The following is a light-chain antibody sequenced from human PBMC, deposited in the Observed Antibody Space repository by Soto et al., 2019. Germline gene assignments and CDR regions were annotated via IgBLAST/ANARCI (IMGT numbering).Light chain of an antibody. CDR1: SSNIGSNY. V-gene: IGLV1-47*01. J-gene: IGLJ1*01. CDR3: AAWDDSLRRPYV. Sequence: QSVLTQPPSASGTPGQRVTISCSGSSSNIGSNYVYWYQQLPGTAPKLLIYRNNQRPSGVPDRFSGSKSGTSASLAISGLRSEDEAYYYCAAWDDSLRRPYVFGTGTKVTVL. CDR2: RNN.